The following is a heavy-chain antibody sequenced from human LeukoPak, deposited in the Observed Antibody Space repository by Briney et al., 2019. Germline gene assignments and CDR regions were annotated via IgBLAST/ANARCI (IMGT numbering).Heavy chain of an antibody. CDR2: ISGSGDST. D-gene: IGHD4-17*01. CDR1: GFTFSSYA. CDR3: AKGTTVTTPYYFDY. J-gene: IGHJ4*02. Sequence: PGGSLRLSCATSGFTFSSYAMSWVRQAPGKGLEWVSAISGSGDSTYYADSVKGRFTISRDKSKNTLYLQMNSLRAEDTAVYYCAKGTTVTTPYYFDYWGQGTLVTVSS. V-gene: IGHV3-23*01.